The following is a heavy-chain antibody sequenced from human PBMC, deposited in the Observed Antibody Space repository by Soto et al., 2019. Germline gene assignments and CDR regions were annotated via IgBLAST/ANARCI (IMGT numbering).Heavy chain of an antibody. CDR1: GGSVSSGSYY. CDR3: ARGRGFDYYYGMDV. V-gene: IGHV4-61*01. D-gene: IGHD3-10*01. Sequence: ETLSLTCPVSGGSVSSGSYYWSWIRQPPGKGLEWIGYIYYSGSTNYNPSLKSRVTISVDTSKNQFSLKLSSVTAADTAVYYCARGRGFDYYYGMDVWGQGTTVTVSS. J-gene: IGHJ6*02. CDR2: IYYSGST.